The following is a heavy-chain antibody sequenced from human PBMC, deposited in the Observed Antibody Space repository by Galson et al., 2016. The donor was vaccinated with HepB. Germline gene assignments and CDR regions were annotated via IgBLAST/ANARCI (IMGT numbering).Heavy chain of an antibody. CDR3: ATDYSGGFGDFEY. D-gene: IGHD6-19*01. Sequence: SLRLSCAASGFSVSGKYMSWARQAPGKGLEWVSAIFSGDATYYRDSVKGRFTISRDNSKNTLYLQMNSLRAEDTAVYYCATDYSGGFGDFEYWGQGTLVTVSS. V-gene: IGHV3-53*01. CDR2: IFSGDAT. CDR1: GFSVSGKY. J-gene: IGHJ4*02.